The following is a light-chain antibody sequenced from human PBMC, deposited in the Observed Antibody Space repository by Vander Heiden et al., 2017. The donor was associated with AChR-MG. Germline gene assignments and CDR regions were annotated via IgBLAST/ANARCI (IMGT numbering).Light chain of an antibody. CDR3: QQYYSYPRT. J-gene: IGKJ1*01. CDR2: AAS. Sequence: IRMSQSPSSFSASTGDRVTITCRASQGISSYLAWYQQKPGKAPKLLIYAASTLQSGVPSRFSGSGSGTDFTLTISCLQSEDFATYYCQQYYSYPRTFGPGTKVEIK. V-gene: IGKV1-8*01. CDR1: QGISSY.